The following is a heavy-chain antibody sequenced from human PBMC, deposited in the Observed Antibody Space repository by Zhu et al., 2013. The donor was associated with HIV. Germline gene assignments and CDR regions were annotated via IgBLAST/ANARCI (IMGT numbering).Heavy chain of an antibody. Sequence: EVQLVESGGGLVQPGGSLRLSCAASGFTFSSYSMNWVRQAPGKGLEWVSYISSSSSTIYYADSVKGRFTISRDDAKNSLYLQMNSLRAEGTAVYYCATDIVVVPAAPPRDYYFDYWGQGTLVTVSS. CDR1: GFTFSSYS. CDR2: ISSSSSTI. D-gene: IGHD2-2*01. J-gene: IGHJ4*02. CDR3: ATDIVVVPAAPPRDYYFDY. V-gene: IGHV3-48*04.